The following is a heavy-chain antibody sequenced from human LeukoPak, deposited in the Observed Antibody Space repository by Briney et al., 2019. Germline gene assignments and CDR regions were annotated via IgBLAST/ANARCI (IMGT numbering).Heavy chain of an antibody. Sequence: GGSLRLSCAASGFTVSSNYMSWVRQAPGKGLEWVSVIYSGGSTYYADSVKGRFTISRHNSKNTLYLQMNSLRAEDTAVYYCARSRVVVAAILYYYGMDVWGQGATVTVSS. CDR1: GFTVSSNY. V-gene: IGHV3-53*04. J-gene: IGHJ6*02. D-gene: IGHD2-15*01. CDR2: IYSGGST. CDR3: ARSRVVVAAILYYYGMDV.